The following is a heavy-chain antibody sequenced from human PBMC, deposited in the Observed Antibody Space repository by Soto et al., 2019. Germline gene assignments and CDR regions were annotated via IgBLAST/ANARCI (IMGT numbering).Heavy chain of an antibody. CDR3: GPEYPRSDF. D-gene: IGHD2-2*01. J-gene: IGHJ4*02. CDR2: ISRSSSTI. V-gene: IGHV3-48*01. CDR1: GIIFSDFR. Sequence: EVRLVESGGGLVQPGGSLRLSCAASGIIFSDFRMNWVRQAPGRGLEWVSYISRSSSTIYYVGSVKGRFTISRDNAKKSLYLQMNSLRVEDTAVYYCGPEYPRSDFWGQGTLVTVSS.